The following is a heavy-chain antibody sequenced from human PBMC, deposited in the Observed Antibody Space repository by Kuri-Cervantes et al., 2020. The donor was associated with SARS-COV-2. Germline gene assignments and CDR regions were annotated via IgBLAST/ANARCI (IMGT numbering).Heavy chain of an antibody. V-gene: IGHV3-30*02. J-gene: IGHJ4*02. Sequence: LSLTCAASGFTFSSYGMHWVRQAPGKGLEWVAFIRYDGSNKYYADSVKGRFTISRDNSKSTLYLQMNNLRTEDSAVYHCANSYYYTTTVPRLDYWGQGTLVTVSS. CDR1: GFTFSSYG. D-gene: IGHD2/OR15-2a*01. CDR2: IRYDGSNK. CDR3: ANSYYYTTTVPRLDY.